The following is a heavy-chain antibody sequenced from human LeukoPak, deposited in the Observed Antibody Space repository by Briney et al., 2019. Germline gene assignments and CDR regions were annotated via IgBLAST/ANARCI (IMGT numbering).Heavy chain of an antibody. CDR1: TYSISIGYH. CDR3: ARTTVTTPARGPFDD. Sequence: SETLAPTCAVSTYSISIGYHWGWIRQPPGKGREWIGIIYHSGTTYYNSSLKSLFTIPVDTSKTQFSLKLTSVTAADKALYYCARTTVTTPARGPFDDWGQDSGDSVSS. J-gene: IGHJ4*02. CDR2: IYHSGTT. V-gene: IGHV4-38-2*01. D-gene: IGHD4-11*01.